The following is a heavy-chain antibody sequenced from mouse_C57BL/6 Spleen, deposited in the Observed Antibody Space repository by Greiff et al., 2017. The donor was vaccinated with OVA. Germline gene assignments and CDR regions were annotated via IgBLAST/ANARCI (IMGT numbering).Heavy chain of an antibody. CDR1: GYTFTSYW. V-gene: IGHV1-53*01. Sequence: VKLQQPGTELVKPGASVKLSCKASGYTFTSYWMHWVKQRPGQGLEWIGNINPSNGGTNYNEKFKSKATLTVDKSSSTAYMQLSSLTSEDSAVYYCARLWNYDRAWFAYWGQGTLVTVSA. D-gene: IGHD2-4*01. CDR2: INPSNGGT. J-gene: IGHJ3*01. CDR3: ARLWNYDRAWFAY.